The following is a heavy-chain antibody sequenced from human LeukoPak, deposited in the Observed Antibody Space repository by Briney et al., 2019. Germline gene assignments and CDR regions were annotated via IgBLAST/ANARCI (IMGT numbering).Heavy chain of an antibody. V-gene: IGHV3-33*06. J-gene: IGHJ4*02. CDR3: AKRGSSETRWYPFDY. CDR2: IWYDGSNK. Sequence: HPGGSLRLSCAASGFTFSSYGMHWVRQAPGKGLEWVAVIWYDGSNKYYADSVKGRFTVSRDNSKNTLYLQMSSLRVEDTAVYYCAKRGSSETRWYPFDYWGQGTLVTVSS. CDR1: GFTFSSYG. D-gene: IGHD2-15*01.